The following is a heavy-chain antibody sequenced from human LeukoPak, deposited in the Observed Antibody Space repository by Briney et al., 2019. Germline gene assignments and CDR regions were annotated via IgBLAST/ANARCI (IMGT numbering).Heavy chain of an antibody. CDR1: GFTFSSYS. J-gene: IGHJ4*02. CDR2: ISSSSSYI. D-gene: IGHD5-18*01. V-gene: IGHV3-21*01. Sequence: GGSLRLSCAGSGFTFSSYSMNWVRQAPGKGLEWVSSISSSSSYIYYADSVKGRFTISRDNAKNSLYLQMNSLRAEDTAVYYCAPDVDTAMRYWGQGTLVTVSS. CDR3: APDVDTAMRY.